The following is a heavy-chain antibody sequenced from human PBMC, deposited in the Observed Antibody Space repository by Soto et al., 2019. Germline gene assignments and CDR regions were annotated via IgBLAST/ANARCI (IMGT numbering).Heavy chain of an antibody. CDR2: IYYSGST. CDR1: GGSISSSRYY. J-gene: IGHJ6*02. CDR3: ARVYDFWSGYRYYGMDV. D-gene: IGHD3-3*01. V-gene: IGHV4-39*01. Sequence: SETMSLTSTVSGGSISSSRYYWGWIRQPPGKGLEWIGSIYYSGSTYYNPSLKSRVTISVDTSKNQFSLKLSSVTAADTAVYYCARVYDFWSGYRYYGMDVWGQGTTVTVSS.